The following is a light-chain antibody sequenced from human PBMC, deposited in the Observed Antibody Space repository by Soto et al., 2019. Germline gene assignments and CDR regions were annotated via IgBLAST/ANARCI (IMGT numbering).Light chain of an antibody. CDR2: DAS. Sequence: EIVMTQSPATLSVSPGERSTLSCMASQSVSSNLAWYQQKPGQAPRLLIYDASTRATGIPARFSGSGSGTEFTLTISSLQSEDFAVYYCQQSNNWPRGTVGQVTKVEIK. V-gene: IGKV3D-15*01. J-gene: IGKJ2*01. CDR3: QQSNNWPRGT. CDR1: QSVSSN.